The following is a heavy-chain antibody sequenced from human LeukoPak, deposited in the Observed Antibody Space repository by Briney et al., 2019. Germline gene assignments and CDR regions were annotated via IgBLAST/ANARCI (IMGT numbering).Heavy chain of an antibody. Sequence: SVKVSCKASGGTFSSYAISWVRQAPGQGLEWMGGIIPIFGTANYAQKFQGRVTITADESTSTAYMELSRLRSDDTAVYYCARVSGSPSRYYYGMDVWGQGTTVTVSS. V-gene: IGHV1-69*13. CDR1: GGTFSSYA. CDR3: ARVSGSPSRYYYGMDV. D-gene: IGHD1-26*01. CDR2: IIPIFGTA. J-gene: IGHJ6*02.